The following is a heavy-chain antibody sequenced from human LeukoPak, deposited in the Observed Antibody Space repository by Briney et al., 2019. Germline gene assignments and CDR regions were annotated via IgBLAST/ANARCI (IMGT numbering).Heavy chain of an antibody. Sequence: GGSLRLSCTDSGFTFSMYWMSWVRQAPGKGLEWLASIKPDGSAAVYVDSMKGRFTISRDNAKNSLYLQMNSLTVEDTAVYYCATHSDWRFDFWGQGTLVTVSS. CDR2: IKPDGSAA. D-gene: IGHD6-19*01. J-gene: IGHJ4*02. V-gene: IGHV3-7*01. CDR3: ATHSDWRFDF. CDR1: GFTFSMYW.